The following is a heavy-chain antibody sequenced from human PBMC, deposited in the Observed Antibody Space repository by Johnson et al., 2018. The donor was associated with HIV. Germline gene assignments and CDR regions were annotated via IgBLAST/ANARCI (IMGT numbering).Heavy chain of an antibody. J-gene: IGHJ3*02. CDR3: ARGFVTIFGVDGFDI. D-gene: IGHD3-3*01. V-gene: IGHV3-48*04. CDR1: GFTFSSYA. CDR2: ITASGSPI. Sequence: MQLVESGGGLVQPGGSLRLSCAASGFTFSSYAMSWVRPAPGKGLEWLSYITASGSPIYYADSVRGRFTISRDNAKNSLYLQMNSLRAGDTAVYYCARGFVTIFGVDGFDIWGQGTMVTVSS.